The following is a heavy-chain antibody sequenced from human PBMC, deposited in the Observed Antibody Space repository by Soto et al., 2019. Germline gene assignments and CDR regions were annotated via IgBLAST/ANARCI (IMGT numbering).Heavy chain of an antibody. CDR1: GFTFSSYS. V-gene: IGHV3-48*01. CDR3: SEIPGSCSGGSCYSGWYFDL. D-gene: IGHD2-15*01. CDR2: ISSSSSTI. Sequence: PGGSLRLSCAASGFTFSSYSMNWVRQAPGKGLEWVSYISSSSSTIYYADSVKGRFTISRDNAKNSLYLQMNSLRAEDTAVYYCSEIPGSCSGGSCYSGWYFDLWGRGTLVTVSS. J-gene: IGHJ2*01.